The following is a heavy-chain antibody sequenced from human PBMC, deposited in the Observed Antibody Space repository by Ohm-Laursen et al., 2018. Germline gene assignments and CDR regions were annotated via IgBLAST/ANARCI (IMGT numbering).Heavy chain of an antibody. CDR2: INHSRST. D-gene: IGHD6-19*01. V-gene: IGHV4-34*01. CDR3: ARGFSGWWGRIDY. Sequence: TLSLTCNVSGASISSYYWAWIRQPPGKGLEWIGEINHSRSTKYNSSFKSRVTISVDTSKNQFSLKLSSVTAADTAVYYCARGFSGWWGRIDYWGQGILVTVSS. CDR1: GASISSYY. J-gene: IGHJ4*02.